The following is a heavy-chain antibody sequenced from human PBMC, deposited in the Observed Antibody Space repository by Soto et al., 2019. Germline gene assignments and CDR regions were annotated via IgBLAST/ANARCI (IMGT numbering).Heavy chain of an antibody. D-gene: IGHD6-13*01. CDR3: AKGTSRCYRLFEY. Sequence: PGGSLRLSCAASGFTFSTYGMHWVRQAPGKGLEWVAVISYDGRNKYYVDSVKGRFTISRDNSRNTMYLQMNSMRAEDTAVYYCAKGTSRCYRLFEYWGQGTPVTLSS. J-gene: IGHJ4*02. V-gene: IGHV3-30*18. CDR1: GFTFSTYG. CDR2: ISYDGRNK.